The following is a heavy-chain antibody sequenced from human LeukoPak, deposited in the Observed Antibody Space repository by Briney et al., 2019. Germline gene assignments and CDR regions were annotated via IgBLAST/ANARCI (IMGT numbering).Heavy chain of an antibody. CDR3: AREVSKGYGMDV. CDR2: INTGNGNT. V-gene: IGHV1-3*04. J-gene: IGHJ6*02. Sequence: ASVKVSCKTSGYTFTSYAMHWVRQAPGQRLEWMGWINTGNGNTKYSQKLQGRVTITRDTSASTAYMELSSLRSEDTAVYYCAREVSKGYGMDVWGQGTTVTVSS. CDR1: GYTFTSYA.